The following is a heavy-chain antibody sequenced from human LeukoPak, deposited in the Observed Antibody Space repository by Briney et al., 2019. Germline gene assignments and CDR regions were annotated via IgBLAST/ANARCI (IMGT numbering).Heavy chain of an antibody. J-gene: IGHJ3*02. CDR3: ARDGGYCSSTSCYFTNAFDI. Sequence: SETLSLTCTVSGGSISSYYWSWIRQPPGKGLEWIGYIYYSGSTNYNPSLKSRVTISVDTSKNQFSLKLSSVTAADTAVYYCARDGGYCSSTSCYFTNAFDIWGQGTMVTVSS. D-gene: IGHD2-2*01. CDR1: GGSISSYY. V-gene: IGHV4-59*01. CDR2: IYYSGST.